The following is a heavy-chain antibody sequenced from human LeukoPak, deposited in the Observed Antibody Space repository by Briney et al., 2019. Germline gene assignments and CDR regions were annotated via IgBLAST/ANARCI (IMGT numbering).Heavy chain of an antibody. CDR3: ARLGSGSYYLFDY. Sequence: PSETLSLTCTVSGGSISSSSYYWGWIRQPPGKGLEWIGSIYYSGSTYYNPSLKSRVTISVDTSKNQFSLKLSSVTAADTAVYYCARLGSGSYYLFDYWGQGTLVTVSS. J-gene: IGHJ4*02. CDR1: GGSISSSSYY. V-gene: IGHV4-39*01. D-gene: IGHD3-10*01. CDR2: IYYSGST.